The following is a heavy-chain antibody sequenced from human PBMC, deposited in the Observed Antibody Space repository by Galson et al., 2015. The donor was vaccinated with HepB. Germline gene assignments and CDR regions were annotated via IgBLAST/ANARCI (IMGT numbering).Heavy chain of an antibody. D-gene: IGHD6-19*01. Sequence: SLRLSCAASGFTFSSYSMNWVRQAPGKGLEWVSYISSSSSTIYYADSVKGRFTISRDNAENSLYLQMNSLRDEDTAVYYCARVAVAGDSSPRKDYFDYWGQGTLVTVSS. CDR2: ISSSSSTI. V-gene: IGHV3-48*02. CDR1: GFTFSSYS. J-gene: IGHJ4*02. CDR3: ARVAVAGDSSPRKDYFDY.